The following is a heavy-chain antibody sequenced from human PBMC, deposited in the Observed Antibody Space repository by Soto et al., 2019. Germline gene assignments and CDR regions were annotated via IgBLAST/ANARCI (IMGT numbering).Heavy chain of an antibody. CDR1: GFTFTSPA. Sequence: SVKVSCKASGFTFTSPAMQWVRQARGQRLEWIGWIVVGSGNTNYAQKFQERVTITRDMSTSTAYMELSSLRSEDTAVYYCAANGDSGYVYYYYGMDVWGQGTTVTVSS. CDR2: IVVGSGNT. J-gene: IGHJ6*02. V-gene: IGHV1-58*02. D-gene: IGHD5-12*01. CDR3: AANGDSGYVYYYYGMDV.